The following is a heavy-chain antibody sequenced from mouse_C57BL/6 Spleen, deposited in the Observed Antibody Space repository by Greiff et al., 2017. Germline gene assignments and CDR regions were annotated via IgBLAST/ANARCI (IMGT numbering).Heavy chain of an antibody. CDR2: ISYDGSN. CDR3: ARDASTDAMDY. J-gene: IGHJ4*01. CDR1: GYSITSGYY. Sequence: EVKLMESGPGLVKPSQSLSLTCSVTGYSITSGYYWNWIRQFPGNKLEWMGYISYDGSNNYNPSLKNRISITRDTSKNQFFLKLNSVTTEDTATYYCARDASTDAMDYWGQGTSVTVSS. D-gene: IGHD1-1*01. V-gene: IGHV3-6*01.